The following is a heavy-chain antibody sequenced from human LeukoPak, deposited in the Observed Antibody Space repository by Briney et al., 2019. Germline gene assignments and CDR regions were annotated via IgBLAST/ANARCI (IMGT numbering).Heavy chain of an antibody. CDR3: ARGAGGTYSYYFDS. V-gene: IGHV3-33*01. CDR1: GFTFSSYG. Sequence: GGSLRLSCAASGFTFSSYGMHWVRQAPGKGLEWVAVIWYDGSNQYYADSVKGRFTISRDNSKNTLYLQMNSLRAEDTAVYYCARGAGGTYSYYFDSWGQGTLVTVSS. J-gene: IGHJ4*02. D-gene: IGHD1-26*01. CDR2: IWYDGSNQ.